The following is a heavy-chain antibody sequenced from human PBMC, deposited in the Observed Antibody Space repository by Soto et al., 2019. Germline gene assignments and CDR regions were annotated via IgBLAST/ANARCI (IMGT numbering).Heavy chain of an antibody. CDR2: IIPILGIA. Sequence: SVKVSCKASGGTFSSYTISWVRQAPGQGLEWMGRIIPILGIANYAQKFQGRVTITADKSTSTAYMELSSLRSEDTAVYYCASLYSGYDSSYYYMDVWGKGTTVTVSS. J-gene: IGHJ6*03. CDR3: ASLYSGYDSSYYYMDV. CDR1: GGTFSSYT. V-gene: IGHV1-69*02. D-gene: IGHD5-12*01.